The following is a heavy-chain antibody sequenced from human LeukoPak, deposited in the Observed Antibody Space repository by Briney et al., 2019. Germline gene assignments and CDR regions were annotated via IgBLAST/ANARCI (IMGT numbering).Heavy chain of an antibody. CDR1: GFTFSSYA. CDR2: ISYDGSNK. V-gene: IGHV3-30-3*01. J-gene: IGHJ5*02. D-gene: IGHD3-22*01. Sequence: PGGSLRLSCAASGFTFSSYAMHWVRQAPGKGLEWVAVISYDGSNKYYADSVKGRFTISRDNSKNTLYLQMNSLRAEYTAVYYCARGGHYDSPDNWFDPWGQGTLVTVSS. CDR3: ARGGHYDSPDNWFDP.